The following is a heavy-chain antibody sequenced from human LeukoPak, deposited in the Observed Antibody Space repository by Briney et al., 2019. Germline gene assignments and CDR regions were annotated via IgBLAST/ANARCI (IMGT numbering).Heavy chain of an antibody. CDR2: INHSGST. J-gene: IGHJ6*02. V-gene: IGHV4-34*01. CDR1: GGSISSYY. Sequence: SETLSLTCTVSGGSISSYYWSWIRQPAGKGLEWIGEINHSGSTNCNPSLKSRVTISVDTSKNQFSLKLSSVTAADTAVCYCARGRSPIVVVPAATGHYYYGMDVWGQGTTVTVSS. CDR3: ARGRSPIVVVPAATGHYYYGMDV. D-gene: IGHD2-2*01.